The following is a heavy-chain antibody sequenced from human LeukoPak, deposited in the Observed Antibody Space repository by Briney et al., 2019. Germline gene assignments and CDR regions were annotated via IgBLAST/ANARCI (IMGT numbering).Heavy chain of an antibody. D-gene: IGHD4-23*01. J-gene: IGHJ6*02. CDR2: ISWNSDNI. CDR3: AKDIGGGNFDYYYGMDV. Sequence: PGGSLRLSCAASGFTFDDYAIHWVRQAPGKGLEWVSGISWNSDNIGYADSVKGRFTISRDNAKNSLYLQMNSLRTEDTALYYCAKDIGGGNFDYYYGMDVWGQGTTVTVSS. CDR1: GFTFDDYA. V-gene: IGHV3-9*01.